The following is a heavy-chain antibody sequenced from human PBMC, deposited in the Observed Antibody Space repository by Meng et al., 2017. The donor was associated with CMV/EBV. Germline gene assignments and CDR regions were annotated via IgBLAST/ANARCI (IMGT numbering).Heavy chain of an antibody. D-gene: IGHD3-22*01. V-gene: IGHV4-4*07. Sequence: QVRRQGSGPGLVTPSETLSLTCSVSGGFFSGFFWTWIRQPAGKGLEWIGRIYSTGGTNYNPSFESRVTISLDGSNNQFSLKLNSVTAADTAIYYCARERGDDSGYNFDSWGQGTLVTVSS. CDR3: ARERGDDSGYNFDS. J-gene: IGHJ4*02. CDR2: IYSTGGT. CDR1: GGFFSGFF.